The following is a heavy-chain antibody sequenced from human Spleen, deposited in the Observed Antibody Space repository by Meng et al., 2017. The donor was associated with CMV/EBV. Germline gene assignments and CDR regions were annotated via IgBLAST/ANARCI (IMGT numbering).Heavy chain of an antibody. CDR3: ARPPSRGAAVYFDR. CDR1: GFSVSSNY. CDR2: IYSAGST. D-gene: IGHD4/OR15-4a*01. Sequence: GESLKISCAASGFSVSSNYISWVRQAPGKGLEWVSSIYSAGSTYYADSVKGRFTISRDKSKNTVYLQMNSLRADDTAVYYCARPPSRGAAVYFDRWGQGTLVTVSS. V-gene: IGHV3-53*01. J-gene: IGHJ4*02.